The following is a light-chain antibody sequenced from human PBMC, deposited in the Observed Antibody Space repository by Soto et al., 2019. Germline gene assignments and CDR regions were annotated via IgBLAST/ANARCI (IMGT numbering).Light chain of an antibody. CDR2: GPS. Sequence: ELVVTQSPGTLHLSPGERATLSCRARQRFSSSYLAWYQQKPGQAPRHLVYGPSSRATGLPDRFSGSGSGTDVPLTISRQEREDFEGYYWQQYGSSPTFGQGTKVEIK. CDR3: QQYGSSPT. CDR1: QRFSSSY. J-gene: IGKJ1*01. V-gene: IGKV3-20*01.